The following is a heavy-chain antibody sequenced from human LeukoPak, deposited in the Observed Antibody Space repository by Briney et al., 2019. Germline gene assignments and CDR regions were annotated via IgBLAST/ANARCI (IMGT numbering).Heavy chain of an antibody. CDR3: ASAFSSGWNPHSYYYYMDV. V-gene: IGHV4-61*02. D-gene: IGHD6-19*01. Sequence: PSETLSLTCTVSGGSISSSSYYWSWIRQPAGKGLEWIGRIYTSGSTNYNPSLKSRVTISVDTSKNQFSLKLSSVTAADTAVYYCASAFSSGWNPHSYYYYMDVWGKGTTVTISS. J-gene: IGHJ6*03. CDR1: GGSISSSSYY. CDR2: IYTSGST.